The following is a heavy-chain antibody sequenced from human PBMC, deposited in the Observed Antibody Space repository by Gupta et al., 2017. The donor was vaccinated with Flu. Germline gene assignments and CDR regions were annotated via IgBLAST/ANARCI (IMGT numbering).Heavy chain of an antibody. D-gene: IGHD3-22*01. CDR1: DYY. Sequence: DYYIPWVQQGPGKGLQWVGLVDPEDGKTSVAQQFQGRVSVSAQRFRETAYLELSSLTSDDTAVYYCATGGSFDTSGYSLVNWGQGTLVTVSS. J-gene: IGHJ4*02. CDR2: VDPEDGKT. CDR3: ATGGSFDTSGYSLVN. V-gene: IGHV1-69-2*01.